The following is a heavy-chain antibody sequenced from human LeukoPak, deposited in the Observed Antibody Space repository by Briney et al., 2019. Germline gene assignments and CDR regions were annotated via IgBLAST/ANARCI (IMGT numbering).Heavy chain of an antibody. CDR1: GGSISSSSYY. D-gene: IGHD1-26*01. V-gene: IGHV4-39*07. J-gene: IGHJ6*03. CDR2: IYYSGST. CDR3: ATKGWEPHPQYYYYMDV. Sequence: SETLSLTCTVSGGSISSSSYYWGWIRQPPGKGLEWIGSIYYSGSTYYNPSLKSRVTISEDTSKNQFSLKLSSVTAADTAVYYCATKGWEPHPQYYYYMDVWGKGTTVTISS.